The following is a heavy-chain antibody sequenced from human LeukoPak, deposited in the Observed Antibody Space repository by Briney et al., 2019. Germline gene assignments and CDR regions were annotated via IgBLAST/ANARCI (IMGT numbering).Heavy chain of an antibody. CDR3: ASYIAARGFDY. Sequence: SETLSLTCTVSGGSISSYYWSWIRQPPGKGLEWIGYIYTSGSTNYNPSLKSRVTISVDMSKNQFSLKLSSVTAADTAVYYCASYIAARGFDYWGQGTLVTVSS. D-gene: IGHD6-6*01. J-gene: IGHJ4*02. CDR1: GGSISSYY. CDR2: IYTSGST. V-gene: IGHV4-4*09.